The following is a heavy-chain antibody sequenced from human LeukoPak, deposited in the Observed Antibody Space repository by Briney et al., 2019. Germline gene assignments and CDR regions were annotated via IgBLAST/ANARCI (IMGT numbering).Heavy chain of an antibody. J-gene: IGHJ4*02. V-gene: IGHV3-48*03. CDR3: ARDPLGDTEFDY. D-gene: IGHD1-26*01. CDR1: GFTFSSYE. CDR2: ISTSGSTI. Sequence: GGSLRLSCAASGFTFSSYEMNWVRQAPGKGLEWVSYISTSGSTIYYADSVKGRFTISRDNAKDSLYLQMNSLRAEDTAVYYCARDPLGDTEFDYWGQGTLVTVSS.